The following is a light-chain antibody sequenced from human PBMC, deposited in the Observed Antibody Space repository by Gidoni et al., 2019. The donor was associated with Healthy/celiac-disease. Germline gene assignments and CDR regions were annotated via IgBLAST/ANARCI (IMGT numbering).Light chain of an antibody. J-gene: IGKJ5*01. V-gene: IGKV1-33*01. CDR2: DAS. Sequence: DIQMTQSPSSLSASVGARVTITCQASQDISNYLNWYQQKPGKAPKLLIYDASNLETGVPSRFSGSGSGTDFTFTISSLQPEDIATYYCQQYDNLSITVGQGTRLEIK. CDR3: QQYDNLSIT. CDR1: QDISNY.